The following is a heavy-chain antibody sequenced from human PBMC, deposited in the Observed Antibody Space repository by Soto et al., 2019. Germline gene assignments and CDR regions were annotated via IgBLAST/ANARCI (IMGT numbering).Heavy chain of an antibody. CDR1: SGSISSSSYY. V-gene: IGHV4-39*01. D-gene: IGHD5-12*01. CDR3: ARLWIGDGYNGNYYYYGMDV. CDR2: IYYSGST. J-gene: IGHJ6*02. Sequence: SETLSLTCTVSSGSISSSSYYWGWIRQPPGKGLEWIGSIYYSGSTYYNPSLKSRVTISVDTSKNQFSLKLSSVTAADTAVYYCARLWIGDGYNGNYYYYGMDVWGQGTTVTVSS.